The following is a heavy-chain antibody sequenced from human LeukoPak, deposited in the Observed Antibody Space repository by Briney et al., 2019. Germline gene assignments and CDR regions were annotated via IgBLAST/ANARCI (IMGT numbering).Heavy chain of an antibody. CDR2: IYYSGST. D-gene: IGHD6-13*01. V-gene: IGHV4-61*01. CDR3: ARVGRQQLVRWFDP. J-gene: IGHJ5*02. Sequence: SETLSLTCTVSGGSVSSGSYYWIWIRQPPGKGLEWIGYIYYSGSTNYNPSLKSRVTISVDTSKNQFSLKLSSVTAADTAVYYCARVGRQQLVRWFDPWGQGTLVTVSS. CDR1: GGSVSSGSYY.